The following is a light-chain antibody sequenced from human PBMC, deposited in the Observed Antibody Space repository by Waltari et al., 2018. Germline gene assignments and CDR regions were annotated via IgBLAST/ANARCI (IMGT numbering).Light chain of an antibody. CDR2: LTS. CDR3: QQGKTFPFV. Sequence: DIQMTQSPSSVSASVGDGVTITWRASQDISRSLAWYQQEPGKAPKLRIILTSSLQSGVPSRFGGRGSGTDFTLTISSLQPEDFATYYCQQGKTFPFVFGQGTRLEIK. J-gene: IGKJ2*01. CDR1: QDISRS. V-gene: IGKV1-12*01.